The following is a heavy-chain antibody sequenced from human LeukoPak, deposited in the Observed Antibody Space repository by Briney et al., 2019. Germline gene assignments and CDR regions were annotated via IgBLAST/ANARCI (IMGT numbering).Heavy chain of an antibody. CDR3: ARGPNRVVAATLVIDP. CDR2: INPNSGGT. V-gene: IGHV1-2*02. CDR1: GYTFTGYY. D-gene: IGHD2-15*01. J-gene: IGHJ5*02. Sequence: GASVKVSCKASGYTFTGYYMHWVRQAPGQGLEWMGWINPNSGGTNYAQKFQGRVTMTRDTSISTAYMELSRLRSDDTAVYYCARGPNRVVAATLVIDPWGQGTLVTVSS.